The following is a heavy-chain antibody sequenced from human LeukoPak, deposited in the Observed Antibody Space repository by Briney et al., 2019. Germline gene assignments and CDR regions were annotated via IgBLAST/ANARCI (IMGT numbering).Heavy chain of an antibody. CDR3: AKESQAVTCSDY. CDR2: ISGSGTNT. CDR1: RFTFSAHA. V-gene: IGHV3-23*01. Sequence: PGGSLRLSCVASRFTFSAHAMSWVRQAPGKGPEWVSAISGSGTNTHYADSVRGRFTISRDNSKNTLSLQMNSLRADDTAIYYCAKESQAVTCSDYWGQGTLVTVSS. D-gene: IGHD4/OR15-4a*01. J-gene: IGHJ4*02.